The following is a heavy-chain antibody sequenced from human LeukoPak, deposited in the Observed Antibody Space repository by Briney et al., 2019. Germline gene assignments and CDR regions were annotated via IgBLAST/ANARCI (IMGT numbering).Heavy chain of an antibody. J-gene: IGHJ2*01. CDR1: GGSISSGGYY. D-gene: IGHD2-2*01. CDR2: IYPSGST. Sequence: SETLSLTCTVSGGSISSGGYYWSWIRQPPGKGLEWIGRIYPSGSTNYNPSLKSRVTISVDTSKNQFSLKLSSVTAADTAVYYCAREADCSSTSCYYLYWYFDLWGRGTLVTVSS. CDR3: AREADCSSTSCYYLYWYFDL. V-gene: IGHV4-61*02.